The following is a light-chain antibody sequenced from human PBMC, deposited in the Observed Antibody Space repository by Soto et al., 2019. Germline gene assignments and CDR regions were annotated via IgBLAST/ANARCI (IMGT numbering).Light chain of an antibody. V-gene: IGLV2-23*02. CDR2: EVT. CDR1: SSDVGSHNF. J-gene: IGLJ2*01. CDR3: CSYAGTTTWV. Sequence: QSVLTQPASVSGSPGQSITISCTGTSSDVGSHNFVSWYQQRPGKAPKLMIFEVTKRPSGVSSRFSASKSGNTASLTISGVQAEDEADYYCCSYAGTTTWVFRGGTKLTVL.